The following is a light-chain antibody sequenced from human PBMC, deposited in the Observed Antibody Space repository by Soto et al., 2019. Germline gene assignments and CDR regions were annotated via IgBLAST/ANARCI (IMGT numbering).Light chain of an antibody. J-gene: IGLJ1*01. CDR1: SSDVGGYNN. V-gene: IGLV2-11*01. Sequence: QSALTQPRSVSGSPGQSVTISCTGTSSDVGGYNNVSWYQQLPGKAPKLLIHEVYMRPSGVPDRFSGSKSGNTASLTISGLQAEDEADYYCCSYAGTYSYVFGTGTKLTVL. CDR3: CSYAGTYSYV. CDR2: EVY.